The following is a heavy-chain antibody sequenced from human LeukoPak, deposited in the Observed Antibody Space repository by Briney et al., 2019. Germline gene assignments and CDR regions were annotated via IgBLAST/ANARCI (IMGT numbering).Heavy chain of an antibody. Sequence: GGSLRLSCAASGFTFSSYSMNWVRQAPGKGLEWVSAISGSGGSTYYADSVKGRFTISRDNSKNTLYLQMNSLRAEDTAVYYCAKDRKQWLPANFDYWGQGTLVTVSS. D-gene: IGHD6-19*01. V-gene: IGHV3-23*01. CDR1: GFTFSSYS. CDR3: AKDRKQWLPANFDY. J-gene: IGHJ4*02. CDR2: ISGSGGST.